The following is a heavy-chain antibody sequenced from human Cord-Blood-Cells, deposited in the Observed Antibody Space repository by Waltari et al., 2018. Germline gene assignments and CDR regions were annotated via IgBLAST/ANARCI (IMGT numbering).Heavy chain of an antibody. CDR1: GYTFTSSY. D-gene: IGHD1-26*01. Sequence: QVQLVQSGAAVKKPGASVKVSCKASGYTFTSSYMHWVLQAPGQGLEWMGIINPSGGSTSYAQKFQGRVTMTRDTSTSTVYMELSSLRSEDTAVYYCARASPHGSYLFYWGQGTLVTVSS. V-gene: IGHV1-46*01. J-gene: IGHJ4*02. CDR3: ARASPHGSYLFY. CDR2: INPSGGST.